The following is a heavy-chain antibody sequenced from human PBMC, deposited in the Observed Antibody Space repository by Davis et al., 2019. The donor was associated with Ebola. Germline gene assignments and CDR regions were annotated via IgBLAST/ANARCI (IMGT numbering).Heavy chain of an antibody. CDR3: ARTSIVGTTTTASDI. V-gene: IGHV1-18*04. Sequence: ASVKVSCKASGFTFSTHGISWVRQAPGQGLEWMGWISDFSGTTNYAQKFQGRVTMTTDTSTGTAYMELRSLRSDDTAVYFCARTSIVGTTTTASDIWGQGTLVTVSS. CDR2: ISDFSGTT. D-gene: IGHD1-26*01. CDR1: GFTFSTHG. J-gene: IGHJ3*02.